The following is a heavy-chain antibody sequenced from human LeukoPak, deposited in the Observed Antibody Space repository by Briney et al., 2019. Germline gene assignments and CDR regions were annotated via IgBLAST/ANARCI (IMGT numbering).Heavy chain of an antibody. CDR3: ARGIAEIGY. CDR2: ISSSGSTI. V-gene: IGHV3-48*04. CDR1: GFTFSIYS. J-gene: IGHJ4*02. Sequence: PGGSLRLSCAASGFTFSIYSMNWVRQAPGKGLQWVSYISSSGSTIYYADSVKGRFTISRDDAKNSLYLQMNSLRAEDTAVYYCARGIAEIGYWGQGTLVTVSS. D-gene: IGHD2-21*01.